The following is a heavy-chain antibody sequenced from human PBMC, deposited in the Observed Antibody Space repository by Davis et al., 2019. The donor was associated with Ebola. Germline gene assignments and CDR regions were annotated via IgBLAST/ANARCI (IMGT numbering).Heavy chain of an antibody. CDR3: AREHGVLRGAFDI. Sequence: AASVKVSCKASGYTFITYYIHWVRQAPGQGLEWMGIINPGGGITTYAQKFQGRVTMTRDTSTSTVYMELSSLRSEDTAVYYCAREHGVLRGAFDIWGQGTMVTVSS. CDR1: GYTFITYY. D-gene: IGHD2-15*01. CDR2: INPGGGIT. J-gene: IGHJ3*02. V-gene: IGHV1-46*01.